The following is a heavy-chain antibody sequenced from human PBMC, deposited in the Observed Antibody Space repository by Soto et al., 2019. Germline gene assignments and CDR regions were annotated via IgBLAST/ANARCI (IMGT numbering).Heavy chain of an antibody. CDR1: GGTFSSYA. V-gene: IGHV1-69*13. J-gene: IGHJ6*02. Sequence: SVKVSCKASGGTFSSYAISWVRQAPGQGLEWMGGIIPIFGTANYAQKFQGRVTITADESTSTAYMELSSLRSEDTAVYYCAREDPGYSYGLDYGMDVWGQGTTVTVSS. D-gene: IGHD5-18*01. CDR3: AREDPGYSYGLDYGMDV. CDR2: IIPIFGTA.